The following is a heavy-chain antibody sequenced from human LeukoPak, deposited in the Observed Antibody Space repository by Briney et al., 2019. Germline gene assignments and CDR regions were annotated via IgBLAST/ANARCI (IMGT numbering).Heavy chain of an antibody. CDR3: ARSPAATRSSWLYFDY. Sequence: TGGSLRLSCAVSGFTFSNYAMHWVRQAPGKGLEWMSFISYDGSNKDYAHPVKGRFNISRDDSKSTLYLQMNSLRPEYTAVYYCARSPAATRSSWLYFDYWGQGTLVTVSS. CDR2: ISYDGSNK. V-gene: IGHV3-30-3*01. D-gene: IGHD6-13*01. CDR1: GFTFSNYA. J-gene: IGHJ4*02.